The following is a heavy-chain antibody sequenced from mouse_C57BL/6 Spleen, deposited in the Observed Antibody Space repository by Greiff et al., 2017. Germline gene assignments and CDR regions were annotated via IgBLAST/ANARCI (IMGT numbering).Heavy chain of an antibody. Sequence: VQGVESGAELVRPWTSVKVSCKASGYAFTNYLLEWVKQRPGQGLEWIGVINSGSGGSNYTAQFKGKATLTANKSSSTDYMQLSSLTSEDSAVYFCARGGYALDYWGQGTTLTVSS. CDR2: INSGSGGS. V-gene: IGHV1-54*01. CDR3: ARGGYALDY. J-gene: IGHJ2*01. CDR1: GYAFTNYL. D-gene: IGHD3-2*02.